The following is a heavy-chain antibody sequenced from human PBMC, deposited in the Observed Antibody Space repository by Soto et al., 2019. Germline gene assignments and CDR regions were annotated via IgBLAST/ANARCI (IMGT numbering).Heavy chain of an antibody. J-gene: IGHJ2*01. CDR1: GFTFSSYW. Sequence: EVQLVESGGGLVQPGGSLRLSCAASGFTFSSYWMHWVRQAPGKGLVWVARINSDGSSTSYADSVKGRFTISRDNAKNTLYLQMNSLRAEDTAVYYCARGGRLNWYFDLWGRGALVTVSS. V-gene: IGHV3-74*01. CDR2: INSDGSST. D-gene: IGHD1-26*01. CDR3: ARGGRLNWYFDL.